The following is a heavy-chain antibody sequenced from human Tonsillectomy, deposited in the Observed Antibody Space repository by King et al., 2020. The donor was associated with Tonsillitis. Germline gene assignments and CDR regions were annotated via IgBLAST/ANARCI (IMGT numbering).Heavy chain of an antibody. D-gene: IGHD2-21*02. J-gene: IGHJ2*01. CDR1: GITFSRYR. CDR3: ARDSWRSCCGDCYSIGWYFDL. Sequence: VQLVESGGGLVKPGGSLRLSCEASGITFSRYRMNWVRQAPGKGLEWVSFISSSSNYIYHADSVKGRFTISRDNAKNTLYLQMNSLRAEDTAVYFCARDSWRSCCGDCYSIGWYFDLWGRGTLVTVSS. V-gene: IGHV3-21*01. CDR2: ISSSSNYI.